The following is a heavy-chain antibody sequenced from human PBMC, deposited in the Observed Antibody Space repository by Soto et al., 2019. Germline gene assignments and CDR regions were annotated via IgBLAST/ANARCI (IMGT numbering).Heavy chain of an antibody. Sequence: GGSLRLSCAASGFTFSSYGMHWVRQAPGKGLEWVAVISYDGRDQHYADPAKGRFTISRDNSKNTLFLQLNSLRAEDTAIYYCNHFDTSGCRGNFDSWGQGTLVTVSS. D-gene: IGHD3-22*01. CDR2: ISYDGRDQ. V-gene: IGHV3-30*03. CDR1: GFTFSSYG. J-gene: IGHJ4*02. CDR3: NHFDTSGCRGNFDS.